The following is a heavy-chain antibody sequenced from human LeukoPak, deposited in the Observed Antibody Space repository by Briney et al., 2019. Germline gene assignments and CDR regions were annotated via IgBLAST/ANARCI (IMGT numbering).Heavy chain of an antibody. Sequence: PGGSLRLSCAASGFTLSSYWMSWVRQAPGKGLEWVANIKQDGSEKYYVDSVKGRFTISRDNAKNSLYLQMNSPRAEDTAVYYCAREYDFWSGFDYWGQGTLVTVSS. V-gene: IGHV3-7*01. D-gene: IGHD3-3*01. J-gene: IGHJ4*02. CDR3: AREYDFWSGFDY. CDR2: IKQDGSEK. CDR1: GFTLSSYW.